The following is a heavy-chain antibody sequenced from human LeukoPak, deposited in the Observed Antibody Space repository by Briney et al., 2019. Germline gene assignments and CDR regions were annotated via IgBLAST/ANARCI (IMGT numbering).Heavy chain of an antibody. D-gene: IGHD3-22*01. CDR3: ARGGYYDSSGYSAAEYFQH. Sequence: PSETLSLTCAVYGGSFSGFYWGWVRQSPGKGLEWIAEINYSGNTNYNPSLKSRVTILIDTSKNQFSLKLNSLTAADTAMYFCARGGYYDSSGYSAAEYFQHWGQGTLVTVSS. J-gene: IGHJ1*01. CDR2: INYSGNT. V-gene: IGHV4-34*01. CDR1: GGSFSGFY.